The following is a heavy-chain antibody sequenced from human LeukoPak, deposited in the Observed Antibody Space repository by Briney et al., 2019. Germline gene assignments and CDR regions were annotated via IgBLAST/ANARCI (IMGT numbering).Heavy chain of an antibody. CDR3: ARLVSAVDTATNYFDY. CDR2: INYSGTT. V-gene: IGHV4-39*01. Sequence: SETQSLTCTVSGGSISSSSYFWVWIRQPPGKGLEWIGSINYSGTTYYKSSLKSRVTMSVDTSKNQFSLKLTSVSAADTAVFYCARLVSAVDTATNYFDYWGQGTLVTVSS. CDR1: GGSISSSSYF. D-gene: IGHD6-13*01. J-gene: IGHJ4*02.